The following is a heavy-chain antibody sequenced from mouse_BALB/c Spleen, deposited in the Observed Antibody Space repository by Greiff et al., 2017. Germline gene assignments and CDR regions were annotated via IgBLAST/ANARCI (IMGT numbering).Heavy chain of an antibody. Sequence: VQLQQSGAELVRSGASVKLSCTASGFNIKDYYMHWVKQRPEQGLEWIGWIDPENGDTEYAPKFQGKATMTADTSSNTAYLQLSSLTSEDTAVYYCNAFNGGLPLAYWGQGTLVTVSA. J-gene: IGHJ3*01. V-gene: IGHV14-4*02. D-gene: IGHD2-2*01. CDR3: NAFNGGLPLAY. CDR1: GFNIKDYY. CDR2: IDPENGDT.